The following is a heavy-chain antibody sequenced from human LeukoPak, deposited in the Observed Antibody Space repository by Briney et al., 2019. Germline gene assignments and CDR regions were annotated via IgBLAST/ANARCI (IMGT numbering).Heavy chain of an antibody. Sequence: GGSLRLSCAASGFTFNSYAMSWVRQAPGKGLEWVSAISGSGGSTYYADSVKGRFTISRDNSKNTLYLQMNSLRAEDTAVYYCAKVGGYYDILTGYPNDAFDIWGQGTMVTVSS. D-gene: IGHD3-9*01. V-gene: IGHV3-23*01. CDR3: AKVGGYYDILTGYPNDAFDI. CDR1: GFTFNSYA. J-gene: IGHJ3*02. CDR2: ISGSGGST.